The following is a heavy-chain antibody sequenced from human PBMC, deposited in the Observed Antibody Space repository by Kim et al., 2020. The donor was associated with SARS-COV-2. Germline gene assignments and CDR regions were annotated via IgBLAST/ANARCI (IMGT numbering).Heavy chain of an antibody. CDR2: MKEDGSEI. D-gene: IGHD2-15*01. Sequence: GGSLRLSCAASGFTFSASSMTWVRQAPGKGLEFVAKMKEDGSEIFYADSVKGRFTISRDNTKNSLYLQMNSLRAEDTSVYYCARGGRRRFDWWCQGTLV. V-gene: IGHV3-7*01. CDR3: ARGGRRRFDW. J-gene: IGHJ4*02. CDR1: GFTFSASS.